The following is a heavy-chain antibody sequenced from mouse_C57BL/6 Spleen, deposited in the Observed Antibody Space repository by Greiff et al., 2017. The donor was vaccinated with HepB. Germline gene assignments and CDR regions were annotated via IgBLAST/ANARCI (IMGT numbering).Heavy chain of an antibody. D-gene: IGHD1-1*01. CDR3: ARVPYYGSSLDY. Sequence: VQLQQSGAELVMPGASVKLSCKASGYTFTSYWMHWVKQRPGQGLEWIGEIDPSDSYTNYNQKFKGKSTLTVDKSSSTAYMQLSSLTSEDSAVYYCARVPYYGSSLDYWGQGTTLTVSS. CDR1: GYTFTSYW. J-gene: IGHJ2*01. CDR2: IDPSDSYT. V-gene: IGHV1-69*01.